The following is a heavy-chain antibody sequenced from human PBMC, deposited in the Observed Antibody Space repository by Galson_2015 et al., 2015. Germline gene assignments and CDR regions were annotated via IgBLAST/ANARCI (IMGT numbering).Heavy chain of an antibody. J-gene: IGHJ6*02. Sequence: SLRLSCAASGFTFSSYAMSWVRQAPGKGLEWVSAISGSGGSTYYADSVKGRFTISRDNSKNTLYLQMNSLRAEDTAVYYCAKDSALSAPHYYYYGMDVWGQGTTVTVSS. CDR3: AKDSALSAPHYYYYGMDV. V-gene: IGHV3-23*01. CDR1: GFTFSSYA. D-gene: IGHD3-16*02. CDR2: ISGSGGST.